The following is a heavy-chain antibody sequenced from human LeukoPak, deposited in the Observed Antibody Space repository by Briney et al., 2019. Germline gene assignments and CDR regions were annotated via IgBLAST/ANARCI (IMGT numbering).Heavy chain of an antibody. Sequence: GGSLRLSCAASGFTFSTYAVSWVRQAPGKGLEWVSAISANGGSTYYADSVKGRFTISRDNSKNTLYVQMDSLRAEDTAVYYCAKGPFCTGGSCYSDAFDFWGQGTMVTVSS. J-gene: IGHJ3*01. CDR3: AKGPFCTGGSCYSDAFDF. CDR1: GFTFSTYA. D-gene: IGHD2-15*01. V-gene: IGHV3-23*01. CDR2: ISANGGST.